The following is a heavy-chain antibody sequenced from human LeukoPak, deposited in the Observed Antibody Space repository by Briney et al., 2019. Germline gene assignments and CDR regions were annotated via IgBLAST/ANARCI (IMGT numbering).Heavy chain of an antibody. CDR2: IYYSGST. V-gene: IGHV4-61*10. J-gene: IGHJ4*02. CDR3: ARRGVGAMTGTFDY. D-gene: IGHD1-26*01. Sequence: SETLSLTCTVSGGSISSGSYYWSWIRQPAGKGLEWIGYIYYSGSTNYNPSLKSRVTISVDTSKNQFSLKLSSVTAADTAVYYCARRGVGAMTGTFDYWGQGTLVTVSS. CDR1: GGSISSGSYY.